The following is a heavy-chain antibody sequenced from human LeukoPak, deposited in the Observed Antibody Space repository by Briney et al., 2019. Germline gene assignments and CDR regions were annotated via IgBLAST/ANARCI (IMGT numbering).Heavy chain of an antibody. D-gene: IGHD5-24*01. J-gene: IGHJ4*02. CDR3: ARVPDVEMATISYYFDY. CDR1: GFTSSSYA. Sequence: ESGGSLRLSCAASGFTSSSYALNWVRQAPGKGLEWVATVSGSGDRMYHADSVKGRFTISRDNAKNSLYLQMNSLRAEDTAVYYCARVPDVEMATISYYFDYWGQGTLVTVSS. CDR2: VSGSGDRM. V-gene: IGHV3-23*01.